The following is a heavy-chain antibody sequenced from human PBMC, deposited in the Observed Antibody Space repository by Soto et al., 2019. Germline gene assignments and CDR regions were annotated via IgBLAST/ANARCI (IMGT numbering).Heavy chain of an antibody. Sequence: ASETLSLTCTVSGGSIISSSYYWGWIRQPPGKGLEWIGSIYYSGSTYYNPSLKSRVTISVDTSKNQFSLKLSSVTAADTAVYYCARHLLPYGGNSDLFDYWGQGTLVTVSS. CDR3: ARHLLPYGGNSDLFDY. CDR2: IYYSGST. D-gene: IGHD4-17*01. V-gene: IGHV4-39*01. CDR1: GGSIISSSYY. J-gene: IGHJ4*02.